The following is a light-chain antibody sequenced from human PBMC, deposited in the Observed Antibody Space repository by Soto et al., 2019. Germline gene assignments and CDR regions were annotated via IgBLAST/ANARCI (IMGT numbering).Light chain of an antibody. V-gene: IGLV2-14*01. CDR1: SSDVGGYNY. Sequence: QSVLTQPPSASGSPGQSITISCTGTSSDVGGYNYVSWYQQHPGKAPKLMIYDVSNRPSGVSNRFSGSKSGNTASLTISGLQAEDEADYYCSSYTSSSTLEVFGGGTQLTVL. CDR3: SSYTSSSTLEV. J-gene: IGLJ2*01. CDR2: DVS.